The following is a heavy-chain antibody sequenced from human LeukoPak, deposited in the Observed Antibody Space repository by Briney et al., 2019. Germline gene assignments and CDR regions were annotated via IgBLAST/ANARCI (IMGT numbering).Heavy chain of an antibody. CDR3: VRDRNNNYFDY. CDR2: IWSDGTKQ. D-gene: IGHD1-14*01. J-gene: IGHJ4*02. CDR1: GFAFHIYG. Sequence: GGSLRLSCAASGFAFHIYGMRWFRRPPAKGLDWVAFIWSDGTKQFYADSVKGRFTISRDNSNNTVYLHMNSLKAEDTALYYCVRDRNNNYFDYWGQGTLLTVSS. V-gene: IGHV3-33*01.